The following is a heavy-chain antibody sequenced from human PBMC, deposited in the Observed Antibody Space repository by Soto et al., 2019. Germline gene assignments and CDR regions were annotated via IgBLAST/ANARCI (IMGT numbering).Heavy chain of an antibody. CDR2: IYPGDSDT. J-gene: IGHJ4*02. D-gene: IGHD2-2*01. V-gene: IGHV5-51*03. CDR3: ARPLGYCSSTSCPADY. Sequence: EVQLVQSGAEVKKPGESLKISCKGSGYSFTTYWIGWVRQMPGKGLQWMGIIYPGDSDTRYSPSFQGQVTISADKSLSPAYLQWSSLKASDTAMYYCARPLGYCSSTSCPADYWGQGTLVTVSS. CDR1: GYSFTTYW.